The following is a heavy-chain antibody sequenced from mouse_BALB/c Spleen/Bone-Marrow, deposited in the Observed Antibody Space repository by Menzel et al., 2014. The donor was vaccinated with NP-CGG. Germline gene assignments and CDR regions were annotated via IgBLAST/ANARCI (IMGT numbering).Heavy chain of an antibody. CDR2: IRNKANGYTT. Sequence: EVKLMESGGGLVQPGGSLRLSCATSGFTFTDYYMSWVRQPPGKALEWLGFIRNKANGYTTEYSASVKGRFTISRDNSQSFLYLQMNTLRAEDSATYYCAVMDYWGQGTSVTVSS. J-gene: IGHJ4*01. V-gene: IGHV7-3*02. CDR1: GFTFTDYY. CDR3: AVMDY.